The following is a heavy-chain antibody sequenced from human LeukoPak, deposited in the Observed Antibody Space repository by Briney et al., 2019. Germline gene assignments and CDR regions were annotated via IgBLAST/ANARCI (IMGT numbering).Heavy chain of an antibody. J-gene: IGHJ4*02. CDR2: IYHSGST. CDR1: GGSISSGGYS. Sequence: SETLSLTCAVSGGSISSGGYSWSWIRQPPGKGLEWIGYIYHSGSTYYNPSLKSRVTISVDRSRNQFSLKLSSVTAADTAVYYCARVAESWEFDYWGQGTLVTVSS. V-gene: IGHV4-30-2*01. CDR3: ARVAESWEFDY. D-gene: IGHD1-26*01.